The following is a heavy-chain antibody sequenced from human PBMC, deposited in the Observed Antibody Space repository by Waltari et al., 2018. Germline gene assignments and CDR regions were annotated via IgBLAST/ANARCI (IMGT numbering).Heavy chain of an antibody. V-gene: IGHV3-30*04. CDR3: ARDYCDRTNCHGMDV. J-gene: IGHJ6*02. CDR2: ISYNERNI. D-gene: IGHD3-22*01. Sequence: QVQLVESGGGVVQPGRSLRLSCAASEFTFRSYAMNWVRQAPGKGLEWVAVISYNERNIYYVDTVKGRFTISRDNSEKMLYLQMNSLRVEDTAVYYCARDYCDRTNCHGMDVWGQGTTVTVSS. CDR1: EFTFRSYA.